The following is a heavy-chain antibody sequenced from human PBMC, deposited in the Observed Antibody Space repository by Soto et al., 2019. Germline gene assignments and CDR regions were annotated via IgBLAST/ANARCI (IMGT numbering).Heavy chain of an antibody. D-gene: IGHD3-9*01. CDR2: IYGTGNM. CDR1: DDSISSGGYY. J-gene: IGHJ2*01. Sequence: QVQLQESGPGLVKPSQTLSLTCTVSDDSISSGGYYWSWIRQHPGKGLEWIGYIYGTGNMYYKSSLKSRLTFSLDPSTNHFSLKLTSVTAADTAVYYCARGTDTWFFALWGRGTLVTVSS. V-gene: IGHV4-31*03. CDR3: ARGTDTWFFAL.